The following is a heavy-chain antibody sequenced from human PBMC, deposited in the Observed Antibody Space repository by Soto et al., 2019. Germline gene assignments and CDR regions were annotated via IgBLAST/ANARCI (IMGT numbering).Heavy chain of an antibody. V-gene: IGHV3-33*01. Sequence: QVQLVESGGGVVQPGRSLRLSCAASGFTFSSYGMHWVRQAPGKGLEWVAVIWYDGSNKYYADSVKGRFTISRDNSKNTLYLQMNSLSAEDTAVYYCARGVDYGDYEANWFDPWGQGTLVTVSS. CDR3: ARGVDYGDYEANWFDP. D-gene: IGHD4-17*01. CDR2: IWYDGSNK. J-gene: IGHJ5*02. CDR1: GFTFSSYG.